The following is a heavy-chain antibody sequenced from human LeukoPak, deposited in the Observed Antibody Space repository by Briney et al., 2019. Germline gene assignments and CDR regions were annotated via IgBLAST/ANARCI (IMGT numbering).Heavy chain of an antibody. CDR2: ISYDGSNK. CDR1: GFTFSSDG. CDR3: ANSHHVTAIDY. D-gene: IGHD2-21*02. Sequence: GGSLRLSCAASGFTFSSDGMHWVREAPGKGLEWVAVISYDGSNKYYADSVKGRFTISRDNSKNTLYLQMNSLRAEATAVYYCANSHHVTAIDYWGQGTLVTVSS. V-gene: IGHV3-30*18. J-gene: IGHJ4*02.